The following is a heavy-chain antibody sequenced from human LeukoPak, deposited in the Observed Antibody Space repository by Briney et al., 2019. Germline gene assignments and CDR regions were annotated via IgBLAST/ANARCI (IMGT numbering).Heavy chain of an antibody. J-gene: IGHJ4*02. CDR3: ASGIAAAGTAVEFDY. Sequence: SVKVSCKASGGTFSSYAISWVRQAPGQGLEWMGRIIPILGIANYAQKFQGRATITADKSTSTAYMELSSLRSEDTAVYYCASGIAAAGTAVEFDYWGQGTLVTVSS. CDR1: GGTFSSYA. V-gene: IGHV1-69*04. D-gene: IGHD6-13*01. CDR2: IIPILGIA.